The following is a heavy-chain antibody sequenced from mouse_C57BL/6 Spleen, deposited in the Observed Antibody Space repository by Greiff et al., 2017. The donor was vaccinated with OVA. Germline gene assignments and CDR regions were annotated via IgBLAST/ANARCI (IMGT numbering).Heavy chain of an antibody. V-gene: IGHV1-59*01. CDR1: GYTFTSYW. CDR2: IDPSDSYT. J-gene: IGHJ4*01. CDR3: ARRVDYDGYYYAMDY. D-gene: IGHD2-3*01. Sequence: QVQLKQPGAELVRPGTSVKLSCKASGYTFTSYWMHWVKQRPGQGLEWIGVIDPSDSYTNYNQKFKGKATLTVDTSSSTAYMQLSSLTSEYSAVYYCARRVDYDGYYYAMDYWGQGTSVTVSA.